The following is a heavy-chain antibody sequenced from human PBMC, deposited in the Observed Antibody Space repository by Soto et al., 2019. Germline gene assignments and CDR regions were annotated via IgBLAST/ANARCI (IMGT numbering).Heavy chain of an antibody. J-gene: IGHJ5*02. Sequence: GGSLRLSCAASGFTFSSYWMSWVRQAPGKGLEWVANIKQDGSEKYYVDSVKGRFTISRDNAKNSLYLQMNSLRAEDTVVYYCARDLQGVTTNWFDPWGQGTLVTVPS. D-gene: IGHD1-1*01. CDR2: IKQDGSEK. V-gene: IGHV3-7*01. CDR3: ARDLQGVTTNWFDP. CDR1: GFTFSSYW.